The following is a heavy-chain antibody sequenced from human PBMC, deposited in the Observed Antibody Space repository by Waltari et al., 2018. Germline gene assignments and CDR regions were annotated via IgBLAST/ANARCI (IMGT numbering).Heavy chain of an antibody. D-gene: IGHD6-13*01. CDR1: GGTFSSCA. CDR2: IIPIFGTA. CDR3: AREGQQLVPGYYYGMDV. J-gene: IGHJ6*02. V-gene: IGHV1-69*05. Sequence: QVTLVQSGAEVKKPGSSGKVSCKASGGTFSSCAIIWWRKAPGQGLEWMGGIIPIFGTANYAQKFQGRVTITTDESTSTAYMELSSLRSEDTAVYYCAREGQQLVPGYYYGMDVWGQGTTVTVSS.